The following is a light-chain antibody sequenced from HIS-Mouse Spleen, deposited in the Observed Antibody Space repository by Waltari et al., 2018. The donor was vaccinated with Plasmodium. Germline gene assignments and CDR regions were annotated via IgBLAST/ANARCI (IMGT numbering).Light chain of an antibody. Sequence: SYELTQPPSVSVSPGQTASITCSGDKLGDIYAFWYQQKPGQSPVLLIYQGSKRPSGIPERFSGSNSGNTATLTISGTQTMDEADYYCQAWDSSTAYVFGTGTKVTVL. J-gene: IGLJ1*01. CDR3: QAWDSSTAYV. CDR1: KLGDIY. V-gene: IGLV3-1*01. CDR2: QGS.